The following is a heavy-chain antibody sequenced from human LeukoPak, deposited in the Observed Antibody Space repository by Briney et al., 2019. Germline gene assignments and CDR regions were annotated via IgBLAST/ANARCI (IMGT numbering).Heavy chain of an antibody. J-gene: IGHJ4*02. D-gene: IGHD3-10*01. CDR2: IYYSGST. Sequence: PSEALSLTCTVSGGPISSSSYYWGWIRQPPGKGLEWIGSIYYSGSTYYNPSLKSRVTISVDTSKNQFSLKLSSVTAADTAVYYCARQRGLLWFGELLYPKYYFDYWGQGTLVTVSS. V-gene: IGHV4-39*01. CDR1: GGPISSSSYY. CDR3: ARQRGLLWFGELLYPKYYFDY.